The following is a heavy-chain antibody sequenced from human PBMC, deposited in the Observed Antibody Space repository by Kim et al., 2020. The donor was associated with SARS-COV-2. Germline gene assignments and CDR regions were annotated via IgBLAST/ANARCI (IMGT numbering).Heavy chain of an antibody. D-gene: IGHD3-3*01. CDR2: IYPGDSDT. CDR1: GYSFTSYW. V-gene: IGHV5-51*01. Sequence: GESLKISCKGSGYSFTSYWIGWVRQMPGKGLEWMGIIYPGDSDTRYSPSFQGQVTISADKYISTAYLQWSSLKASDTAMYYCARLPPRFLEWLLYFDYWGQGTLVTVSS. CDR3: ARLPPRFLEWLLYFDY. J-gene: IGHJ4*02.